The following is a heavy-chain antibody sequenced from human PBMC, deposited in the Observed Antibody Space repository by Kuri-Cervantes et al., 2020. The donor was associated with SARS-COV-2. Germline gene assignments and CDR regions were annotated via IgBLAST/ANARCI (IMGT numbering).Heavy chain of an antibody. Sequence: SETLSLTCTVSGGSISSSSYYWGWIRQPPGKGLEWIGSIYYSGSTYYNPSLKSRVTISVDTSKNQFSLKLSSVTAADTAVYYCARVRRWLQSNDAFDIWGQGTMVTVSS. D-gene: IGHD5-24*01. V-gene: IGHV4-39*01. CDR3: ARVRRWLQSNDAFDI. J-gene: IGHJ3*02. CDR1: GGSISSSSYY. CDR2: IYYSGST.